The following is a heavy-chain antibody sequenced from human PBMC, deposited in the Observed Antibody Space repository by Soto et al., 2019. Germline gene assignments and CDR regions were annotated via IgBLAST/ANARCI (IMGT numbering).Heavy chain of an antibody. D-gene: IGHD3-10*01. Sequence: PSETLSLTCTVSGSSISGFYWSWIRQPAGKGLEWIGRIYSSGITSCNPSLKSRVTMSVDTSKNQFSLNLTSATAADTAVYYCARGPGSYNWFDLWGQGTLVTVSS. V-gene: IGHV4-4*07. CDR3: ARGPGSYNWFDL. CDR2: IYSSGIT. CDR1: GSSISGFY. J-gene: IGHJ5*02.